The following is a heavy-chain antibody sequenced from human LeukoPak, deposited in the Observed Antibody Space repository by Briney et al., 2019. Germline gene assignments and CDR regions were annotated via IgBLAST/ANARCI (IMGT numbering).Heavy chain of an antibody. CDR3: TRRIYSGSYHDY. D-gene: IGHD1-26*01. CDR1: GFTFSGSA. CDR2: IRSKANSYAT. J-gene: IGHJ4*02. V-gene: IGHV3-73*01. Sequence: GGSLRLSCAASGFTFSGSAMHWVRQASGKGLEWVGRIRSKANSYATAYAASVKGRSTISRDDSKNTAYLQMNSLKTEDTAVYYCTRRIYSGSYHDYWGQGTLVTVSS.